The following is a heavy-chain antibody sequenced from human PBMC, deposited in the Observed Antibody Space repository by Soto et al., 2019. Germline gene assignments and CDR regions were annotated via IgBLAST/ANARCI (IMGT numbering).Heavy chain of an antibody. J-gene: IGHJ4*02. Sequence: QLQLQESGPGLVKPSENLSLTCTVSGGSISSSSYYWGWIRQPPGKGLEWIGSIYYSGSTYYNPSLKSRVTISVDTSKNQFSLKLSSVTAADTAVYYCARRRELGSFDYWGQGTLVTVSS. CDR1: GGSISSSSYY. CDR2: IYYSGST. D-gene: IGHD7-27*01. V-gene: IGHV4-39*01. CDR3: ARRRELGSFDY.